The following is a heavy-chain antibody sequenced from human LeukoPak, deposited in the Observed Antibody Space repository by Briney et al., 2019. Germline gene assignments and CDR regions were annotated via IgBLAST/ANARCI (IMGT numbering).Heavy chain of an antibody. Sequence: SETLSLTCTVSGGSISSSSYYWGWIRQPPGKGLEWIGRIYYSGSPYYNPSLKSRVTISVDTPKKQFSLKLSSVTAADTAVYYCARHVGFITMVRGVINNNWFDPWGQGTLVTVSS. V-gene: IGHV4-39*01. CDR2: IYYSGSP. CDR3: ARHVGFITMVRGVINNNWFDP. D-gene: IGHD3-10*01. CDR1: GGSISSSSYY. J-gene: IGHJ5*02.